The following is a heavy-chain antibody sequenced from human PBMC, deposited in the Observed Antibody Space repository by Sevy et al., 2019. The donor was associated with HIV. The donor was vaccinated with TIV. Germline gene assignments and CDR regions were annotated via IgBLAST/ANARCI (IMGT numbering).Heavy chain of an antibody. CDR3: AKGLGYCSSTSCGTYYYYGMDV. J-gene: IGHJ6*02. CDR2: ISGSGGST. D-gene: IGHD2-2*01. Sequence: GGSLRLSCAASGFILSSYAMSWVRQAPGKGLEWVSAISGSGGSTYYAYSVKGRFTISRDNSKNTLYLQMNSLRAEDTAVYYCAKGLGYCSSTSCGTYYYYGMDVWGQGTTVTVSS. V-gene: IGHV3-23*01. CDR1: GFILSSYA.